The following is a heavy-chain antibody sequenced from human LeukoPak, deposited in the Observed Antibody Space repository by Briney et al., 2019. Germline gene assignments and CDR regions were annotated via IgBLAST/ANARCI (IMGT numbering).Heavy chain of an antibody. J-gene: IGHJ4*02. D-gene: IGHD6-6*01. Sequence: SVKVSCKASGGTFSNYAISWVRQAPGQGLEWMGGIIPIFATANYTQKFQGRVTITADESTSTAYMEPSSLRSEDTALYYCARGGSSSFEDFDYWGQGTLATVSS. CDR3: ARGGSSSFEDFDY. CDR1: GGTFSNYA. CDR2: IIPIFATA. V-gene: IGHV1-69*13.